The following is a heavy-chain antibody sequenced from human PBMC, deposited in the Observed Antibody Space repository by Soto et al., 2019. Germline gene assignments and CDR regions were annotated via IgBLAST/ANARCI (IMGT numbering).Heavy chain of an antibody. CDR3: ARAYIAAAGMRNPHWFDP. V-gene: IGHV4-31*03. Sequence: QVQLQESGPGLVKPSQTLSLTCTVSGGSISSGGYYWSWIRQHPGKGLEWIGYIYYSGSTYYNPYLKSRVTISVDTSKNQFSLKLSSVTAADTAVYYCARAYIAAAGMRNPHWFDPWGQGTLVTVSS. J-gene: IGHJ5*02. D-gene: IGHD6-13*01. CDR2: IYYSGST. CDR1: GGSISSGGYY.